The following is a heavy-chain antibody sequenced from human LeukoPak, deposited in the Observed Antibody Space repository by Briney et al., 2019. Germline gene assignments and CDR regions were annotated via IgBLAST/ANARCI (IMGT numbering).Heavy chain of an antibody. J-gene: IGHJ5*02. CDR2: ISYDGSNK. Sequence: GRSLRLSCAASGFTFSSYAMHWVRQAPGKGLEWVAVISYDGSNKYYADSVKGRFTISRDNSKNTLYLQMNSLRAEDTAVYYCAKVKPRITMIVVPPSDPWGQGTLVTVSS. D-gene: IGHD3-22*01. CDR1: GFTFSSYA. CDR3: AKVKPRITMIVVPPSDP. V-gene: IGHV3-30*04.